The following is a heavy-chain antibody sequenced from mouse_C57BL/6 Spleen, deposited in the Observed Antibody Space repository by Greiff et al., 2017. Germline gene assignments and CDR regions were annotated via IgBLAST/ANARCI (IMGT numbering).Heavy chain of an antibody. J-gene: IGHJ4*01. CDR1: GYAFSSYW. CDR2: IYPGDGDT. V-gene: IGHV1-80*01. CDR3: ARDYSNYYYYAMDY. Sequence: QVQLQQSGAELVKPGASVKISCKASGYAFSSYWMNWVKQRPGKGLEWIGQIYPGDGDTNYNGKFKGKATLTADKSSSTAYRQLRSLTSEDSAVYFCARDYSNYYYYAMDYWGQGTSVTVSS. D-gene: IGHD2-5*01.